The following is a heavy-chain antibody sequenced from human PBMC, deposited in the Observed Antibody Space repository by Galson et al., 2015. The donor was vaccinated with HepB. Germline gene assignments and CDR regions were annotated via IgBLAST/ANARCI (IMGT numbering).Heavy chain of an antibody. V-gene: IGHV3-33*01. D-gene: IGHD2-2*01. CDR2: IWYDGSNK. J-gene: IGHJ6*02. Sequence: SLRLSCAASGFTFSSYGMHWVRQAPGKGLEWVAVIWYDGSNKYYADSVKGRFTISRDNSKNTLYLQMNSLRAEDTAVYYCARVVPDYQQVDVWGQGTTVTVSS. CDR3: ARVVPDYQQVDV. CDR1: GFTFSSYG.